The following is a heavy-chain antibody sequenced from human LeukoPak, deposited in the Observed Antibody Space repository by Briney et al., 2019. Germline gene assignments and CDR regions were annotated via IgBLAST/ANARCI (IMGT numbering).Heavy chain of an antibody. V-gene: IGHV1-3*01. D-gene: IGHD3-10*01. J-gene: IGHJ4*02. CDR2: INAGNGNT. Sequence: ASVKVSCKASGYTFTSYAMHWVRQAPGQRLEWMGWINAGNGNTKYSQKFQGRVTITRDTSASTAYMELSSLRSEDTAVYYCARDPHMRGWFREFRYWGQGTLVTVSS. CDR1: GYTFTSYA. CDR3: ARDPHMRGWFREFRY.